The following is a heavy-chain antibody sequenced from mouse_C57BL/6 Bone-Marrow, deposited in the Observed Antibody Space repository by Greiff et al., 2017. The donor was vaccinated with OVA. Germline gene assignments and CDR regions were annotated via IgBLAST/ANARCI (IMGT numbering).Heavy chain of an antibody. Sequence: EVQLMESGPVLVKPGASVKMSCKASGYTFTDYYMNWVKQSHGKSLEWIGVINPYNGGTSYNQKFKGKATLTVDKSSSTAYMELNSLTSEDSAVYYCARGIYYYGSSCCPWYFDVWGTGTTVTVSS. CDR3: ARGIYYYGSSCCPWYFDV. V-gene: IGHV1-19*01. J-gene: IGHJ1*03. CDR1: GYTFTDYY. D-gene: IGHD1-1*01. CDR2: INPYNGGT.